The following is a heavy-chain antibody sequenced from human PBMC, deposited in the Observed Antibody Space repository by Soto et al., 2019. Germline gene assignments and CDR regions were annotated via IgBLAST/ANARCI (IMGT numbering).Heavy chain of an antibody. D-gene: IGHD3-10*01. J-gene: IGHJ4*02. CDR1: GVSFNISA. CDR2: LTSTGGT. V-gene: IGHV3-23*01. Sequence: GGSTRLSCAASGVSFNISAMSWVRKAPGKGLEWVSTLTSTGGTYYADSVKGRFPISRDNSKNTLYLQMNNLRAEDTAVYYCAKDGDLYSGYFDYWGQGTLLTV. CDR3: AKDGDLYSGYFDY.